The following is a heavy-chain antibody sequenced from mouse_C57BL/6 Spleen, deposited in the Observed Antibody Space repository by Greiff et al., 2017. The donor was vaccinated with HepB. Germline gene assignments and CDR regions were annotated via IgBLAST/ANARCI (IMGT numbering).Heavy chain of an antibody. CDR1: GYTFTSYW. V-gene: IGHV1-53*01. J-gene: IGHJ2*01. Sequence: VQLQQPGTELVKPGASVKLSCKASGYTFTSYWMHWVKQRPGQGLEWIGNINPSNGGTNYNEKFKSKATLTVDKSSSTAYMQLSSPTSEDSAVYYCARRGPYDYDQFDYWGQGTTLTVSS. CDR3: ARRGPYDYDQFDY. D-gene: IGHD2-4*01. CDR2: INPSNGGT.